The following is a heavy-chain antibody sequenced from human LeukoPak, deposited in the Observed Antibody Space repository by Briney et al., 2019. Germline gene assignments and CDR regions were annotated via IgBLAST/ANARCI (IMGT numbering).Heavy chain of an antibody. V-gene: IGHV3-48*03. J-gene: IGHJ4*02. Sequence: GGSLRLYCAASGFTFSSYEVNWVRQAPGKGLEWVSYISSSGSTIYYADSVKDRFTISRDNAKNSLYLQMNSLRAEDTAVYYCARDSRHYDFWGGHSTNGVDYWGQGTLVTVSS. CDR2: ISSSGSTI. CDR3: ARDSRHYDFWGGHSTNGVDY. CDR1: GFTFSSYE. D-gene: IGHD3-3*01.